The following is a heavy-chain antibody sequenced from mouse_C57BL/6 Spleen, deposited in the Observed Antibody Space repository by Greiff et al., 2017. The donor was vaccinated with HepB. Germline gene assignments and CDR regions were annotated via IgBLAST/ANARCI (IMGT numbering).Heavy chain of an antibody. CDR3: ARGIYDGYYGYAMDY. CDR2: IHPNSGST. CDR1: GYTFTSYW. D-gene: IGHD2-3*01. V-gene: IGHV1-64*01. J-gene: IGHJ4*01. Sequence: QVHVKQPGAELVKPGASVKLSCKASGYTFTSYWMHWVKQRPGQGLEWIGMIHPNSGSTNYNEKFKSKATLTVDKSSSTAYMQLSSLTSEDSAVYYCARGIYDGYYGYAMDYWGQGTSVTVSS.